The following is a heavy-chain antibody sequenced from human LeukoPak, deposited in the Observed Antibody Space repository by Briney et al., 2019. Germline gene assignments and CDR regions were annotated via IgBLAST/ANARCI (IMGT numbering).Heavy chain of an antibody. D-gene: IGHD6-19*01. J-gene: IGHJ6*03. CDR2: INHSGST. CDR3: AGGGAVAGPFYYYMDV. V-gene: IGHV4-34*01. CDR1: GGSFSGYY. Sequence: SETLSLTCAVYGGSFSGYYWSWIRQPPGKGLEWIGEINHSGSTNYNPSLKSRVAISVDTSKNQFSLKLSSVTAADTAVYYCAGGGAVAGPFYYYMDVWGKGTTVTVSS.